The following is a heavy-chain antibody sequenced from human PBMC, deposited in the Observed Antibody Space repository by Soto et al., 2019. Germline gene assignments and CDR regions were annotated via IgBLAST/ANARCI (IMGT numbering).Heavy chain of an antibody. V-gene: IGHV3-11*06. CDR2: ISSSSSYT. CDR3: ARSPPPHYYYDSSGYYGIDY. D-gene: IGHD3-22*01. J-gene: IGHJ4*02. CDR1: GFTFSDYY. Sequence: PGGSLRLSCAASGFTFSDYYMSWIRQAPGMGLEWVSYISSSSSYTNYADSVKGRFTISRDNAKNSLYLQMNSLRAEDTAVYYCARSPPPHYYYDSSGYYGIDYWGQGTLVTVSS.